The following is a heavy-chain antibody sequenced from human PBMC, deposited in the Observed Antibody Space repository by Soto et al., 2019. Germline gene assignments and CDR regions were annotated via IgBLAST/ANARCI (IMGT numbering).Heavy chain of an antibody. CDR2: IYYSGST. V-gene: IGHV4-59*01. CDR3: ARVPLRFYRGYYYGMDV. Sequence: SETLSLTCTVSGGSISSYYWSWIRQPPGKGLEWIGYIYYSGSTNYNPSLKSRVTISVDTSKNQFSLKLSSVTAADTAVYYCARVPLRFYRGYYYGMDVWGQGTTVTVSS. CDR1: GGSISSYY. D-gene: IGHD3-3*01. J-gene: IGHJ6*02.